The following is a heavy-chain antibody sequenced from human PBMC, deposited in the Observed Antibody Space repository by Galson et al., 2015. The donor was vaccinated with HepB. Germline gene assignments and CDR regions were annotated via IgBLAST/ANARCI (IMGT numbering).Heavy chain of an antibody. V-gene: IGHV4-39*01. CDR1: SYY. CDR2: IYYSGAA. CDR3: ARWNAGVLDDLWFDP. Sequence: SYYWGWFRQPPGKGLEWIGSIYYSGAAYYNPSLKSRVTMSVDTSTNQFSLKLTSMSATDTAVYFCARWNAGVLDDLWFDPWGRGTLVTVSS. D-gene: IGHD1-1*01. J-gene: IGHJ5*02.